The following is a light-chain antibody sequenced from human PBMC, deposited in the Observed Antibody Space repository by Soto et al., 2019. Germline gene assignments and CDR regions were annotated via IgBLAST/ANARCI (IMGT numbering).Light chain of an antibody. J-gene: IGKJ1*01. CDR2: KAS. Sequence: DVQMTQSPSTLSASIGDSVTLTCRASQSISSWLAWYQLKPGNAPKHLIDKASTLQSGVPTRFSGSGSGTEFTLTISSLQPDDFAAYYCQHYDSYSESFGQGP. CDR3: QHYDSYSES. CDR1: QSISSW. V-gene: IGKV1-5*03.